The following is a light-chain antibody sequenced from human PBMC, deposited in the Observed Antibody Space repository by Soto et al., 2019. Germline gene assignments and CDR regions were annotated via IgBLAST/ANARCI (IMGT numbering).Light chain of an antibody. V-gene: IGKV3-11*01. Sequence: IVLTQSPVTLALSPGERAVLSCRASQSVSTSLAWYQHKPGQAPRLFIYDASKRAPGIPARFSGSGSGTDFTLTSSSLEPEDFAVYYCQVRDVWPSFGQGTKVEI. CDR1: QSVSTS. CDR2: DAS. J-gene: IGKJ1*01. CDR3: QVRDVWPS.